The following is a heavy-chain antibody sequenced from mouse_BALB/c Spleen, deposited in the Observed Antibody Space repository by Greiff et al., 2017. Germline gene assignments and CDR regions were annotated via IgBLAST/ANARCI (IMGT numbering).Heavy chain of an antibody. CDR1: GYTFSSYW. V-gene: IGHV1-9*01. J-gene: IGHJ2*01. CDR3: ARVTYGNCFDY. CDR2: ILPGSGST. D-gene: IGHD2-1*01. Sequence: VQLQQSGAELMKPGASVKISCKATGYTFSSYWIEWVKQRPGHGLEWIGEILPGSGSTNYNEKFKGKATFTADTSSNTAYMQLSSLTSEDSAVYYCARVTYGNCFDYWGQGTTLTVSS.